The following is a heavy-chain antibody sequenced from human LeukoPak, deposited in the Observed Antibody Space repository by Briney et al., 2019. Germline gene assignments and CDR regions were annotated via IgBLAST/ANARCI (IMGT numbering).Heavy chain of an antibody. CDR1: GGSFSGYY. CDR2: INHSGST. V-gene: IGHV4-34*01. D-gene: IGHD3-10*01. Sequence: PSETLSLTCAVYGGSFSGYYWSWIRQPPGKGLEWIGEINHSGSTNYNPSLKSRVTISVDTSKNQFSLKLSSVTAADTAVYYCASTGPHTSPHYYYYYYYMDVWGKGTTVTVSS. J-gene: IGHJ6*03. CDR3: ASTGPHTSPHYYYYYYYMDV.